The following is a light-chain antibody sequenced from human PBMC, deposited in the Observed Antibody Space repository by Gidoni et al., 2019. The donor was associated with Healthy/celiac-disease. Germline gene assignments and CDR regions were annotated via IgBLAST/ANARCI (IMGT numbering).Light chain of an antibody. CDR3: QQRSNWISIT. V-gene: IGKV3-11*01. Sequence: QPPATLSLSPGERATLSCSATLRISSYLALYQQKPVQAPRLLIYDASNRATGLPARFSGSGSGTDVTLTISSIEHEEVAVYYCQQRSNWISITFGQXTQLEIK. CDR2: DAS. CDR1: LRISSY. J-gene: IGKJ5*01.